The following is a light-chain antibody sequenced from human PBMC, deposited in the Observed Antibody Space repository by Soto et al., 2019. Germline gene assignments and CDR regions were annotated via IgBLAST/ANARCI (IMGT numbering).Light chain of an antibody. V-gene: IGLV2-14*01. CDR3: SSYTSTSTLYV. Sequence: QPVLTQPASVSGSPGQSITISCTGTSSDVGGYNYVSWYQQHPGKAPKLIIYGVSDRPSGVSNRFSGSKSGDTASLTISGLHAEDEADYYCSSYTSTSTLYVFGTGTKVTVL. CDR1: SSDVGGYNY. J-gene: IGLJ1*01. CDR2: GVS.